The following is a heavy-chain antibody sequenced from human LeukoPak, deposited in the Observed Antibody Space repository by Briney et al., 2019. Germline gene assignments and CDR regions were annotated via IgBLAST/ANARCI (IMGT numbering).Heavy chain of an antibody. CDR1: GYSISSGYY. CDR3: ARRGWDTAMDY. CDR2: IYHSGST. Sequence: SETLSLTCAVSGYSISSGYYWGWIRQPRGKVLEWIGSIYHSGSTYYNPSLKSRVTISVDTSKNQFSLKLSSVTAADTAVYYCARRGWDTAMDYWGQGTLVTVSS. V-gene: IGHV4-38-2*01. J-gene: IGHJ4*02. D-gene: IGHD5-18*01.